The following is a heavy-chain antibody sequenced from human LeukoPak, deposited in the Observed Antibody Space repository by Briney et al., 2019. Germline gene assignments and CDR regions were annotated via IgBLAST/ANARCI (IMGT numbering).Heavy chain of an antibody. CDR3: ARLLEGAAAAPPGDDY. V-gene: IGHV1-46*01. D-gene: IGHD6-13*01. CDR2: INPSGGST. CDR1: GYIFINYY. Sequence: GASVKVSCKASGYIFINYYIHWVRQAPGQGLEWMGIINPSGGSTSYAQKFQGRVTMTRDTSTSTVYMELSSLRSEDTAVYYCARLLEGAAAAPPGDDYWGQGTLVTVSS. J-gene: IGHJ4*02.